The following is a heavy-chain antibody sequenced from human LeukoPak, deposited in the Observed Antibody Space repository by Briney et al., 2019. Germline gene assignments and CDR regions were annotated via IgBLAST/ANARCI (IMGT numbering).Heavy chain of an antibody. Sequence: GGSLRLSCAASRLTFSSYSMNWVRQATGKGLEWVSSNSSSSSYIFYADSVKGRFTISRDNAKTSLYLQMNSLRAEDTAVYYCARDPYSGSYGDYYYYYMDVWGKGTTVTISS. CDR2: NSSSSSYI. CDR3: ARDPYSGSYGDYYYYYMDV. J-gene: IGHJ6*03. CDR1: RLTFSSYS. D-gene: IGHD1-26*01. V-gene: IGHV3-21*01.